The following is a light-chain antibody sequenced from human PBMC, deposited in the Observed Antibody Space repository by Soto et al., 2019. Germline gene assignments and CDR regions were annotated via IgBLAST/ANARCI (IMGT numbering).Light chain of an antibody. CDR2: EVT. CDR3: CSYTSSRIYV. Sequence: QSALTQPASVSGSPGQSITISCTGTSSDVGAYIYVSWYQHHPGKAPKVMIYEVTNRPSGVSDRFSGSKSGNTASLTISGLQAEDEADYYCCSYTSSRIYVFGTGTKVTVL. J-gene: IGLJ1*01. V-gene: IGLV2-14*01. CDR1: SSDVGAYIY.